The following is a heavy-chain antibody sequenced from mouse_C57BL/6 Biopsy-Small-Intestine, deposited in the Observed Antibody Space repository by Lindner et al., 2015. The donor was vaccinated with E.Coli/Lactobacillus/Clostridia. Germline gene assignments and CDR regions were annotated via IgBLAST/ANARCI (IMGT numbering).Heavy chain of an antibody. CDR1: GFSFNTYA. J-gene: IGHJ2*01. Sequence: VQLQESGGGLVQPKGSLKLSCAASGFSFNTYAMNWVRQAPGKGLEWVARIRSKSNNYATYYADSVKDRFTISRDDSESMLYLQMNNLKTEDTAMYYCVSAYDYDEGVFDYRGQGTTLTVSS. CDR2: IRSKSNNYAT. D-gene: IGHD2-4*01. CDR3: VSAYDYDEGVFDY. V-gene: IGHV10-1*01.